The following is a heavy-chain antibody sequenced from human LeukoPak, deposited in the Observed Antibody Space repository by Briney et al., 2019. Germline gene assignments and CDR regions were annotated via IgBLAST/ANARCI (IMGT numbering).Heavy chain of an antibody. CDR1: GYTFTSYY. CDR3: ARAPAYYYDSSGTLYYFDY. D-gene: IGHD3-22*01. Sequence: ASVKVSCKASGYTFTSYYMHWVRQAPGQGLEWMGIINPSGGSTSYAQKFQGRVTMTRDTSTSRVYMELSSLRSEDTAVYYCARAPAYYYDSSGTLYYFDYWGQGTLVTVSS. V-gene: IGHV1-46*01. CDR2: INPSGGST. J-gene: IGHJ4*02.